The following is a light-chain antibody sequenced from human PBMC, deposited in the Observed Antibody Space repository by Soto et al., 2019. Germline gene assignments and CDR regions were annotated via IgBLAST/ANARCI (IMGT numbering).Light chain of an antibody. Sequence: QAEVTQPPSASGTPGQRVTISCSGSSSNIGSNTVNWYQQLPGTAPKLLIYSNNQRPSGVPDRFSGSKSGTSASLAISGLQSEDEADYYCAAWDDSLNGVVFGGGTKVTVL. CDR2: SNN. CDR1: SSNIGSNT. CDR3: AAWDDSLNGVV. V-gene: IGLV1-44*01. J-gene: IGLJ2*01.